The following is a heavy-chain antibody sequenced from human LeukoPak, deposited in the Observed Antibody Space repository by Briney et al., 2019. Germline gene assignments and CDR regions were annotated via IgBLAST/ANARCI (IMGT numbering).Heavy chain of an antibody. CDR1: GGSISSGSYY. V-gene: IGHV4-61*02. Sequence: SETLSLTCTVSGGSISSGSYYWSWIRQPAGKGLEWIGRIYTSGSTNYNPSLKSRVTISVDTSKNQFSLKLSSVTAADTAVYYCARSSPMVRGVILRWGQGTLVTVSS. CDR3: ARSSPMVRGVILR. CDR2: IYTSGST. D-gene: IGHD3-10*01. J-gene: IGHJ4*02.